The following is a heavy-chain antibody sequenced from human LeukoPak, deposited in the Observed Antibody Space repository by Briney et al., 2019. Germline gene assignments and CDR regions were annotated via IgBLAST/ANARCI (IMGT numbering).Heavy chain of an antibody. CDR2: ITGSGGYT. Sequence: GGSLRLSCAASGFTFSSYAVSWVRQAPGKGLEWVSAITGSGGYTYNTDSVKGRFTISRDNSKNTLYLQMNSLRAEDTAVYYCAKVGVAGGYYWFDPWGQGTLVTVSS. D-gene: IGHD6-19*01. V-gene: IGHV3-23*01. CDR3: AKVGVAGGYYWFDP. CDR1: GFTFSSYA. J-gene: IGHJ5*02.